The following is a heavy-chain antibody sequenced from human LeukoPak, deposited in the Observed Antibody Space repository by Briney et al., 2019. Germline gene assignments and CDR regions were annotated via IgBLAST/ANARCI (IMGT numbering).Heavy chain of an antibody. CDR2: INHSGST. J-gene: IGHJ4*02. D-gene: IGHD2-21*01. CDR1: GGSFSGYY. Sequence: PSETLSLTCAVYGGSFSGYYWSWIRQPPGKGLGWIGEINHSGSTNYNPSLKSRVTISVDTSKNQFSLKLSSVTAADTAVYYRARDMWFRDYWGQGTLATVSS. V-gene: IGHV4-34*01. CDR3: ARDMWFRDY.